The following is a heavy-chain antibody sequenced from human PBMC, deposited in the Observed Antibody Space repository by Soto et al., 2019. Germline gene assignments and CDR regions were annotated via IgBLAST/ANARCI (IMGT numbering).Heavy chain of an antibody. D-gene: IGHD4-4*01. CDR3: ARHVTLDEAFDI. CDR1: GASISVRSYY. CDR2: SYYSGST. J-gene: IGHJ3*02. Sequence: SETLSLTCTVSGASISVRSYYWTWIRQPPGKGLEWIGSSYYSGSTYYNPSLKSRVTISVDTSKNQFSLKLSSVTAADTAVYYCARHVTLDEAFDIWGQGTMVTVSS. V-gene: IGHV4-39*01.